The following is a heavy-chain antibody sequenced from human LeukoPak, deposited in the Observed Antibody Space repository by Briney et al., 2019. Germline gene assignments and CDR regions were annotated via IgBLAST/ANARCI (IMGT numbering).Heavy chain of an antibody. Sequence: GGSLRLSCAASGFTFDDYAMHWVRQAPGKGLEWVSGISWNSGSIGYADSVKGRFTISRDNAKSSLYLQMNSLRAEDTALYYCAKAQAASWELLSWFDPWGQGTLVTVSS. CDR2: ISWNSGSI. CDR1: GFTFDDYA. CDR3: AKAQAASWELLSWFDP. J-gene: IGHJ5*02. V-gene: IGHV3-9*01. D-gene: IGHD1-26*01.